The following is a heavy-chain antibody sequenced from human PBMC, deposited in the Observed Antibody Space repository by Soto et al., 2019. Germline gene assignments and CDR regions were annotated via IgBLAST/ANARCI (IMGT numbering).Heavy chain of an antibody. CDR2: ISYDGSNK. J-gene: IGHJ6*02. D-gene: IGHD3-10*01. CDR1: GFTFSSYG. CDR3: AKDRGRRTGIENYYGMDV. V-gene: IGHV3-30*18. Sequence: QVQLVESGGGVVQPGRSLRLSCAASGFTFSSYGMHWVRQAPGKGLEWVAVISYDGSNKYYADSVQGRFTISRDNSKKRLYLEMNSLRAEDTAVYYCAKDRGRRTGIENYYGMDVWGQGTTVAVSS.